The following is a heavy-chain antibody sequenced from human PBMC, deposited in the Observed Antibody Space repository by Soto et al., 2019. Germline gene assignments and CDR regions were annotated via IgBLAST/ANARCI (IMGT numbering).Heavy chain of an antibody. Sequence: ASVKVSCKASGYTFTSYYMHWVRQAPGQGLEWMGIINPSGGSTSYAQKFQGRVTITADESTSTAYMELSSLRSEDTAVYYCARVTQTANWFDPWGQGTLVTVSS. J-gene: IGHJ5*02. D-gene: IGHD2-21*02. CDR2: INPSGGST. CDR3: ARVTQTANWFDP. V-gene: IGHV1-46*01. CDR1: GYTFTSYY.